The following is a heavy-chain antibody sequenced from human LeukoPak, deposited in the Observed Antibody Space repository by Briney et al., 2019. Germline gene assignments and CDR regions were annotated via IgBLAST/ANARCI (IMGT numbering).Heavy chain of an antibody. CDR1: GYSISSGYY. CDR3: ARGYYSSHMDPIKIYNWFDP. V-gene: IGHV4-38-2*02. J-gene: IGHJ5*02. Sequence: PSETLSLTCTVSGYSISSGYYWGWIRQPPGKGLEWIGSIYHSGSTYYNPSLKSRVTISVDTSKNQFSLKLSSVTAADTAVYYCARGYYSSHMDPIKIYNWFDPGAREPWSPSPQ. D-gene: IGHD2-21*01. CDR2: IYHSGST.